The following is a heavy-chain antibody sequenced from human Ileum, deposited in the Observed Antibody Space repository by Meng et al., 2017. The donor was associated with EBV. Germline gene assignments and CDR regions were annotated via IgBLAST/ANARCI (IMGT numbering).Heavy chain of an antibody. CDR2: IYYSGST. CDR1: GGSISSSSYY. CDR3: ARSIVVVPAAIYY. Sequence: LQLQESGPGLVKPSETLSLPCTVSGGSISSSSYYWGWIRQPPGKGLEWIGSIYYSGSTYYNPSLKSRVTISVDTSKNQSSLKLSSVTAADTAVYYCARSIVVVPAAIYYWGQGTLVTASS. V-gene: IGHV4-39*01. D-gene: IGHD2-2*01. J-gene: IGHJ4*02.